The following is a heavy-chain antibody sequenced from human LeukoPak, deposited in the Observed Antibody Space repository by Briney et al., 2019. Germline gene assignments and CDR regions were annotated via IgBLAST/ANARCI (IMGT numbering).Heavy chain of an antibody. D-gene: IGHD1/OR15-1a*01. CDR1: GGSFTTYY. V-gene: IGHV4-34*01. Sequence: SETLSLTCAVYGGSFTTYYWNWIRQSPGKGLEWIGEINHTGTTNYNPSLKSRFTISVDTSKNQFSLKLTSVTAADTAVYYCARGAADRNNYYYYIDVWGKGTTVTVSS. J-gene: IGHJ6*03. CDR3: ARGAADRNNYYYYIDV. CDR2: INHTGTT.